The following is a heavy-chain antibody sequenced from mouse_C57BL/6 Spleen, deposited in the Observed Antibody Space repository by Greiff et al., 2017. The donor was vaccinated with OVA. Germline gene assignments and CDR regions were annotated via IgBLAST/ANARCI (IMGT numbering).Heavy chain of an antibody. CDR3: ARGGDYGNYPYDY. J-gene: IGHJ2*01. CDR2: IYPGSGST. CDR1: GYTFTSYW. D-gene: IGHD2-1*01. V-gene: IGHV1-55*01. Sequence: QVQLQQSGAELVKPGASVKMSCKASGYTFTSYWITWVKQRPGQGLEWIGDIYPGSGSTNYNEKFKSKATLTVDTSSSTAYMQLSSLTSEDSAVYYCARGGDYGNYPYDYWGQGTTLTVSS.